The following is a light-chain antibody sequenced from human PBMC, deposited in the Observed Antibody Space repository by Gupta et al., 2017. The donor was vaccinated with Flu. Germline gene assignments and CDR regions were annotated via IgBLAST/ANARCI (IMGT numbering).Light chain of an antibody. V-gene: IGKV3-15*01. CDR1: QSVSSN. CDR3: QQYKNLPPGVFT. J-gene: IGKJ3*01. Sequence: LSVSPGERATLSCRASQSVSSNLAWYQQKPGQAPRLLIYGASTRATGIPARFSGSGSGTEFTLTISSLQSEDFAVYYCQQYKNLPPGVFTFGPGTKVDIK. CDR2: GAS.